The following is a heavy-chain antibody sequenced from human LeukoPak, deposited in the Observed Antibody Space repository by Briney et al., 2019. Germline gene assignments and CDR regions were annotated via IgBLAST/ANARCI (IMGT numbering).Heavy chain of an antibody. Sequence: PGGSLRLSCAASGFTFSSYSMNWVRQAPGKGLEWVSSISSSSSYIYYADSVKGRFTISRDNAKNSLYLQMNSLRAEDTAVYYCARGLGWLHHHFDYWGQGTLVTVSS. J-gene: IGHJ4*02. V-gene: IGHV3-21*01. D-gene: IGHD5-24*01. CDR1: GFTFSSYS. CDR2: ISSSSSYI. CDR3: ARGLGWLHHHFDY.